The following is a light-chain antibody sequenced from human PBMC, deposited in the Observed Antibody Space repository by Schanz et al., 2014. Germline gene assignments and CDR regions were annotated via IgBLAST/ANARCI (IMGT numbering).Light chain of an antibody. V-gene: IGLV2-8*01. CDR2: EVS. Sequence: QSALTQPPSASGSPGQSVTISCTGTSSDVGDYNYVSWYQQHPGKAPKLMIYEVSKRPSGVPDRFSGSKSGNTASLTISGLQAEDEADYYCCSYAGSYTSRVFGTGTKVTVL. CDR3: CSYAGSYTSRV. J-gene: IGLJ1*01. CDR1: SSDVGDYNY.